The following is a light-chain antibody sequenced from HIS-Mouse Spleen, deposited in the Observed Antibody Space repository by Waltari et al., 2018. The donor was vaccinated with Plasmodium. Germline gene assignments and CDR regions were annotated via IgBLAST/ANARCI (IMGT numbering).Light chain of an antibody. CDR2: DVS. J-gene: IGLJ1*01. CDR1: SSDAGGYPS. V-gene: IGLV2-14*03. Sequence: QSALTQPAPVSAPPGQSITISCTGTSSDAGGYPSVSVYHQHPAKAPKLMIYDVSNRPSGVSNRFSGSKSGNTASLTISGLQAEDEADYYCSSYTSSSTLNYVFGTGTKVTVL. CDR3: SSYTSSSTLNYV.